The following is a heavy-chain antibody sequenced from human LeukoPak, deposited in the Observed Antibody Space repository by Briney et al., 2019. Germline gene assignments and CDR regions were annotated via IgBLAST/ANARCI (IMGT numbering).Heavy chain of an antibody. CDR3: AIEMATMVDY. CDR1: GGTFSSYA. V-gene: IGHV1-69*05. CDR2: IIPIFGTA. D-gene: IGHD5-24*01. J-gene: IGHJ4*02. Sequence: ASVKVSCKASGGTFSSYAISWVRQAPGQGLEWMGGIIPIFGTANYAQKFQGRVTITTDESTSTAYMELSSLRSEDTAGDYCAIEMATMVDYWGQGTLVTVSS.